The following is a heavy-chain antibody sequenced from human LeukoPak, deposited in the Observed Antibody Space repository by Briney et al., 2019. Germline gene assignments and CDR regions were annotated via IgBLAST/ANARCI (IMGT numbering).Heavy chain of an antibody. J-gene: IGHJ4*02. CDR3: AKDHSPYYYDSSGSPN. V-gene: IGHV3-66*01. CDR2: IYSGGST. D-gene: IGHD3-22*01. CDR1: GFTVSSNY. Sequence: GGSLRLSCAASGFTVSSNYMSWVRQAPGKGLEWVSVIYSGGSTYYADSVKGRFTISRDNSKNTLYLQMNSLRAEDTAVYYCAKDHSPYYYDSSGSPNWGQGTLVTVSS.